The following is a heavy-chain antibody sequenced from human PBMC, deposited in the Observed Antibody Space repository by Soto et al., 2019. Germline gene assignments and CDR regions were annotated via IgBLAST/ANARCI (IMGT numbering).Heavy chain of an antibody. CDR1: GFTFSSYG. Sequence: EMQLLESGGGLVQPGGSLRLSCAASGFTFSSYGMTWVRQAPGKGLEWVSFSSATGAGTYFADSVKGRFTISRDNSKNPLYLQMSSLRADDTAVYYCAKDRRAGGNYGFYSDFWGQGALVIVSS. V-gene: IGHV3-23*01. D-gene: IGHD1-7*01. CDR2: SSATGAGT. J-gene: IGHJ4*02. CDR3: AKDRRAGGNYGFYSDF.